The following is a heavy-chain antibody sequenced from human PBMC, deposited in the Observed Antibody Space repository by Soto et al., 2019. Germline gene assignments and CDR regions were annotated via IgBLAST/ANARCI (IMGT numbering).Heavy chain of an antibody. Sequence: SETLSLTCTVSGGSISSGGYYWSWIRQHPGKGLEWIGYIYYSGSTYYNPSLKSRVTISVDTSKNQFSLKLSSVTAADTAVYYCASLSYYYDSSGYDYWGQGTLVTVSS. D-gene: IGHD3-22*01. CDR3: ASLSYYYDSSGYDY. CDR1: GGSISSGGYY. V-gene: IGHV4-31*03. CDR2: IYYSGST. J-gene: IGHJ4*02.